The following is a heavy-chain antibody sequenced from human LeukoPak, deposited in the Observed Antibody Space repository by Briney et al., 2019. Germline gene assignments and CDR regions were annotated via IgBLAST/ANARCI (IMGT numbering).Heavy chain of an antibody. D-gene: IGHD6-13*01. CDR2: IYTSGST. Sequence: PSQTLSLTCTVSGNSISSGDNYWSWIRQPAGKGLEWIGRIYTSGSTNYNPSLKSRVTISGDTSKNQFSLKLTSVTAADTAVYYCAREVVAAPGTVDYWGQGTLVTVSS. V-gene: IGHV4-61*02. CDR3: AREVVAAPGTVDY. CDR1: GNSISSGDNY. J-gene: IGHJ4*02.